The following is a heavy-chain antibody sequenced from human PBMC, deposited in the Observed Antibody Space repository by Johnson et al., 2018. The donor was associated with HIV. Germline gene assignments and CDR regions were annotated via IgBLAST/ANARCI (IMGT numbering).Heavy chain of an antibody. V-gene: IGHV3-9*01. CDR2: ISWNSANI. Sequence: VQLVESGGGVVQPGGSMRLSCAASGFTFSSYAMHWVRQDPGKGLEWVSGISWNSANIGYADSVKGRFTISRDNAKHSLYLQMNSLRAEDTAVYYCARDRPAMVVVPAADDAFDIWGQGTMVTGSS. D-gene: IGHD2-2*01. CDR1: GFTFSSYA. J-gene: IGHJ3*02. CDR3: ARDRPAMVVVPAADDAFDI.